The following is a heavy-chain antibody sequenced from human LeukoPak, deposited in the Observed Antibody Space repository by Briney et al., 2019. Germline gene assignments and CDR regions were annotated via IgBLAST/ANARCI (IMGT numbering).Heavy chain of an antibody. CDR1: GFTFSSYG. CDR2: IRYDGSNK. CDR3: AKGVTYYYDSSGYLDY. V-gene: IGHV3-30*02. J-gene: IGHJ4*02. D-gene: IGHD3-22*01. Sequence: GGSLRLSCAASGFTFSSYGMHWVRQAPGKGLEWVAFIRYDGSNKYYADSVKGRFTISRDNAKNSLYLQMNSLRAEDMALYYCAKGVTYYYDSSGYLDYWGQGTLVTVSS.